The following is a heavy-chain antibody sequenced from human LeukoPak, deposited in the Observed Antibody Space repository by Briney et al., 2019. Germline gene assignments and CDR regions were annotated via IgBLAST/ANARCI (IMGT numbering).Heavy chain of an antibody. Sequence: GGSPRLSCAASGFTFSSYEMNWVRQAPGKGLEWVSYISSSGSTIYYADSVKGRFTISRDNAKNSLYLQMNSLRAEDTAFYYCAREGMTTVTAFDYWGQGTLVTVSS. V-gene: IGHV3-48*03. D-gene: IGHD4-17*01. CDR2: ISSSGSTI. CDR3: AREGMTTVTAFDY. CDR1: GFTFSSYE. J-gene: IGHJ4*02.